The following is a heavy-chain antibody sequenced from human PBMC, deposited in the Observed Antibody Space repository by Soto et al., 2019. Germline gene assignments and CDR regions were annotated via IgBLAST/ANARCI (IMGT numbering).Heavy chain of an antibody. J-gene: IGHJ4*02. D-gene: IGHD3-3*01. CDR3: ARNGLFWSGYYSYFDY. CDR2: ISAYDGNT. CDR1: GYTFTSYG. V-gene: IGHV1-18*01. Sequence: ASVKVSCRTSGYTFTSYGITWVRQAPGQGLEWMGWISAYDGNTNYAKKLQGRVTLTTDTSTNTAYMDLRSLRSDDTAVYYCARNGLFWSGYYSYFDYWGQGTLVTVSS.